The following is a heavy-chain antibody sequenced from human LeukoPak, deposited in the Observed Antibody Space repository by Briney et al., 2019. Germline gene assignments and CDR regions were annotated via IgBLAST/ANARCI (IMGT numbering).Heavy chain of an antibody. D-gene: IGHD5-18*01. CDR3: AREPDTAMGYGVFDY. CDR2: IIPIFGTA. J-gene: IGHJ4*02. V-gene: IGHV1-69*05. CDR1: GYTFTGYY. Sequence: GASVKVSCKASGYTFTGYYMHWVRQAPGQGLEWMGRIIPIFGTANYAQKFQGRVTITTDESTSTAYMELSSLRSEDTAVYYCAREPDTAMGYGVFDYWGQGTLVTVSS.